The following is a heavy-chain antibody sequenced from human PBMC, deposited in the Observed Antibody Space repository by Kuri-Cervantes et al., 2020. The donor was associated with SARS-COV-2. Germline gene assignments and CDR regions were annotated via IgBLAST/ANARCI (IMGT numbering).Heavy chain of an antibody. J-gene: IGHJ4*02. CDR1: GFTFSSYG. CDR2: IWYDGSNK. Sequence: GGSLRLSCAASGFTFSSYGMHWVRQAPGKGLEWVAVIWYDGSNKYYADSVKGRFTISRDNAKNSLYLQMNSLRAEDTAVYYCARDQIEYSSSSASGIFFGYWGQGTLVTVSS. CDR3: ARDQIEYSSSSASGIFFGY. V-gene: IGHV3-33*01. D-gene: IGHD6-6*01.